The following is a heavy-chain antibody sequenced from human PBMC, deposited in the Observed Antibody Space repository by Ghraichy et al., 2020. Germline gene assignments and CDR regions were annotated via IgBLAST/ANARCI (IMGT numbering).Heavy chain of an antibody. V-gene: IGHV5-51*01. CDR1: GYSFTSYW. Sequence: GESLNISCKGSGYSFTSYWIGWVRQMPGKGLEWMGIIYPGDSDTRYSPSFQGQVTISADKSISTAYLQWSSLKASDTAMYYCARRARITMVQGVIQPFDYWGQGTLVTVSS. D-gene: IGHD3-10*01. CDR2: IYPGDSDT. J-gene: IGHJ4*02. CDR3: ARRARITMVQGVIQPFDY.